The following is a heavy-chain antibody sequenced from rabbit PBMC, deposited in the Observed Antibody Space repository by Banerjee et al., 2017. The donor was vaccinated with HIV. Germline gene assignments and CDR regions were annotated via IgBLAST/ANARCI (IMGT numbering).Heavy chain of an antibody. J-gene: IGHJ6*01. CDR3: ARALYTDGYGYAYYGMDL. Sequence: EESGGGLFQPGGSLTLTCTASGFDLSSYYDMCWVRQAPGKGLELIACIYTSIGSTWYASWVNGRFTISKTSSTTVTLQMTSLTAADTATYFCARALYTDGYGYAYYGMDLWGQGTLVTVS. D-gene: IGHD6-1*01. CDR2: IYTSIGST. V-gene: IGHV1S40*01. CDR1: GFDLSSYYD.